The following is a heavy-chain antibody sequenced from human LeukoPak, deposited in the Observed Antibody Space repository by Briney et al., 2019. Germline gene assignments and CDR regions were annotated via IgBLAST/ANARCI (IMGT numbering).Heavy chain of an antibody. V-gene: IGHV4-34*01. CDR3: ARYIVGATTFDY. CDR2: IYFSGST. CDR1: GGSFSGYY. D-gene: IGHD1-26*01. Sequence: SETLSLTCAVYGGSFSGYYWSWTRQPPGKGLEWIGSIYFSGSTYYNPSLKSRVTISVDTSKNQFSLKLSSVTAADTAVYYCARYIVGATTFDYWGQRTLVTVSS. J-gene: IGHJ4*02.